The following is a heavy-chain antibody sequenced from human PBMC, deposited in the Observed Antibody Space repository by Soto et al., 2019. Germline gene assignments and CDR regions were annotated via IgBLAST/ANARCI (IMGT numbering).Heavy chain of an antibody. CDR2: IWYDGSNK. J-gene: IGHJ6*03. CDR3: ARDALASYDFWTGYYPATNYYYYYMDV. D-gene: IGHD3-3*01. CDR1: GFTFSSYG. Sequence: AGSLRLSCAASGFTFSSYGMHWVRQAPGKGLEWVAVIWYDGSNKYYADSVKGRFTISRDNSKNTLYLQMNSLRAEDTAVYYCARDALASYDFWTGYYPATNYYYYYMDVWGKGTTVTVSS. V-gene: IGHV3-33*01.